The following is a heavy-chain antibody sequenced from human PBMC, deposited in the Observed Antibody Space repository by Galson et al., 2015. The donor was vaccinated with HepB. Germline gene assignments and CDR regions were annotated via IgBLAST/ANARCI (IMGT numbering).Heavy chain of an antibody. CDR2: ISYDGSNK. D-gene: IGHD3-3*01. CDR1: GFTFSSYG. CDR3: AKALRLTIFGVVIMPLDY. J-gene: IGHJ4*02. V-gene: IGHV3-30*18. Sequence: SLRLSCAASGFTFSSYGMHWVRQAPGKGLEWVAVISYDGSNKYYADSVKGRFTISRDNSKNTLYLQMNSLRAEDTAVYYCAKALRLTIFGVVIMPLDYWGQGTLVTVSS.